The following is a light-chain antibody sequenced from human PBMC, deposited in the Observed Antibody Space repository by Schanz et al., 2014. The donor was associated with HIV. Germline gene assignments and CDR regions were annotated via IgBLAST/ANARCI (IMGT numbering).Light chain of an antibody. Sequence: EIVLTQSPGTLSLSPGERATLSCRASQSVSSSYLAWYQQKPGQAPRLLIYGASIRATGIPTRFSGSGSGTEFSLTISSLQSEDIAVYYCQQYNDWPPITFGQGTRLEIK. CDR2: GAS. CDR3: QQYNDWPPIT. J-gene: IGKJ5*01. CDR1: QSVSSSY. V-gene: IGKV3-15*01.